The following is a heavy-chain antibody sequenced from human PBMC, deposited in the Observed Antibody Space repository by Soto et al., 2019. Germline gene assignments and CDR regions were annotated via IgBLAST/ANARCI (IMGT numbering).Heavy chain of an antibody. J-gene: IGHJ4*02. CDR3: TRYGDYKFDY. Sequence: EVQLVESGGGLVQPGGSLILSCAASGFIFSGSAMHWVRQASGKGLEWVGRIRNKANGYATAYAAWVKGRLTISRDDSKNTAYLQMNSLKTEDTAVYYCTRYGDYKFDYWGQGTLVTVSP. V-gene: IGHV3-73*01. CDR2: IRNKANGYAT. CDR1: GFIFSGSA. D-gene: IGHD4-17*01.